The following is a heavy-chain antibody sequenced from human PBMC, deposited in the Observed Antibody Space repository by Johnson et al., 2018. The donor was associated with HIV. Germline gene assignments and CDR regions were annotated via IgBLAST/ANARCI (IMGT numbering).Heavy chain of an antibody. CDR2: ISYDGSNK. Sequence: QVQVVESGGGLVQPGGSLRLSCAASGFTFSSYDMHWVRQATGKGLEWVAVISYDGSNKYYADSVKGRFTISRDNSKNTLYLQMNSLRAEDTAVYYCGALAGIVSAFDIWGQGTMVTVSS. J-gene: IGHJ3*02. D-gene: IGHD6-19*01. CDR3: GALAGIVSAFDI. CDR1: GFTFSSYD. V-gene: IGHV3-30*03.